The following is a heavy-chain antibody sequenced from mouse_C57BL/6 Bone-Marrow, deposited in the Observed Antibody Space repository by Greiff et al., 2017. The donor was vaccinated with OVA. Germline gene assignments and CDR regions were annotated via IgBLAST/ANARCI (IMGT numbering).Heavy chain of an antibody. D-gene: IGHD1-2*01. Sequence: EVHLVESGEGLVKPGGSLKLSCAASGFTFSSYAMSWVRQTPEKRLEWVAYISSGGDYIYYADTVTGRFTISRDNARNTLYLQMSSLKSEDTAMYYCTRIGYGGYFDVWGTGTTVTVSS. V-gene: IGHV5-9-1*02. CDR2: ISSGGDYI. CDR3: TRIGYGGYFDV. J-gene: IGHJ1*03. CDR1: GFTFSSYA.